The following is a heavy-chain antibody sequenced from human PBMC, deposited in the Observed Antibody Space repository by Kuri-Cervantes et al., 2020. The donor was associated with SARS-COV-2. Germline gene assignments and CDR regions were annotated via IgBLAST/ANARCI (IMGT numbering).Heavy chain of an antibody. D-gene: IGHD1-26*01. Sequence: GSLRLSCAVYGGSFSGYYWSWIRQPPGKGLEWIGEINHSGSTNYNPSLKSRVTISVDTSKNQFSLKLSSVTAADTAVFYCARDASYSGSYGSFQHWGQGTLVTVSS. CDR2: INHSGST. CDR1: GGSFSGYY. V-gene: IGHV4-34*01. J-gene: IGHJ1*01. CDR3: ARDASYSGSYGSFQH.